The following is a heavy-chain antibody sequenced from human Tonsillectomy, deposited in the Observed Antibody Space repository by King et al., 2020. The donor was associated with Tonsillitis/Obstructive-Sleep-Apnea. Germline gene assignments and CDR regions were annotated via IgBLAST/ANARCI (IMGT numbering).Heavy chain of an antibody. CDR1: GFTFSSYA. D-gene: IGHD3-16*02. CDR2: ISGSGGST. V-gene: IGHV3-23*04. J-gene: IGHJ4*02. Sequence: VQLVESGGGLVQPGGSLRLSCAASGFTFSSYAMSWVRQAPGKGLEWVSAISGSGGSTYYADSVKGRFTISRDNSKNTLYLQMNSLRAEDTAVYYCAKSPHLGEISMGNYFDYWGQGTLVTVSS. CDR3: AKSPHLGEISMGNYFDY.